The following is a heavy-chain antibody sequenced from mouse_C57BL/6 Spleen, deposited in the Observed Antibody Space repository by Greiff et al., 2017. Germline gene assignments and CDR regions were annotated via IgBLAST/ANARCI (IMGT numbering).Heavy chain of an antibody. J-gene: IGHJ4*01. D-gene: IGHD6-1*01. CDR2: INPSSGYT. CDR1: GYTFTSYW. Sequence: QVQLKQSGAELAKPGASVKLSCKASGYTFTSYWMHWVKQRPGQGLEWIGYINPSSGYTKYNQKFKDKATLTADKSSSTAYMQLSSLTYEDSAVYYCARGSLYDYYAMDYWGQGTSVTVSS. CDR3: ARGSLYDYYAMDY. V-gene: IGHV1-7*01.